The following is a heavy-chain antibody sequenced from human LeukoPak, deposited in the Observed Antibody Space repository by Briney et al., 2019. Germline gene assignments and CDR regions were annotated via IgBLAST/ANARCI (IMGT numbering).Heavy chain of an antibody. J-gene: IGHJ4*02. CDR1: GYTFTSYY. CDR2: INPSGGST. Sequence: ASVTVSCKASGYTFTSYYMHWVRPAPGQGLEWMGIINPSGGSTSYAQKFQGRVTMTRDTSTSTVYMELSSLRSEDTAVYYCARDREQLADYWGQGTLVTVSS. CDR3: ARDREQLADY. V-gene: IGHV1-46*01. D-gene: IGHD6-6*01.